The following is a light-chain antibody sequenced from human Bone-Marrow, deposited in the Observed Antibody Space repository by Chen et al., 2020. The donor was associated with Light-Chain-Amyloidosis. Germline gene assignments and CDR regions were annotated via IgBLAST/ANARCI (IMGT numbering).Light chain of an antibody. CDR3: ATWESSLTVGM. Sequence: QSVLTQPPSVSAAPGQKVTISCSGSNSNIGINYVSWYQQLPGTSPKLLIYENKQRPSGMPDRFSGSKSGTSATLGVAGLQTGDEADYYGATWESSLTVGMFGGGTKLTVL. CDR1: NSNIGINY. J-gene: IGLJ3*02. V-gene: IGLV1-51*02. CDR2: ENK.